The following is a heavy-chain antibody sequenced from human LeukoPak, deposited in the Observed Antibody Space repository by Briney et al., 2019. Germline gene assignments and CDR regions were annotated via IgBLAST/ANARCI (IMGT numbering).Heavy chain of an antibody. D-gene: IGHD2/OR15-2a*01. J-gene: IGHJ6*02. Sequence: NTSETLSLTCTVSGGSISSYYWSWIRQPPGKGLEWIGYIYYSGSTNYNPSLKSRVTISVDTSKNQFSLKLSSVTAADTAVYYCARDNTAYYGMDVWGQGTTVTVSS. CDR2: IYYSGST. CDR1: GGSISSYY. V-gene: IGHV4-59*01. CDR3: ARDNTAYYGMDV.